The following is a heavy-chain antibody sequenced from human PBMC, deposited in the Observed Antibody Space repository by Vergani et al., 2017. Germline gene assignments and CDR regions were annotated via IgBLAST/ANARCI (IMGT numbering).Heavy chain of an antibody. CDR3: ASANPSGRPHPYCSSTSCSSLYYYYYYMDV. V-gene: IGHV3-53*01. CDR2: IYSGGST. D-gene: IGHD2-2*01. CDR1: GFTVSSNY. Sequence: EVQLVESGGGLIQPGGSLRLSCAASGFTVSSNYMSWVRQAPGKGLEWVSVIYSGGSTYYADSVKGRFTISRDNSKNTLYLQMNSLRAEDTAVYYCASANPSGRPHPYCSSTSCSSLYYYYYYMDVWGKGTTVTVSS. J-gene: IGHJ6*03.